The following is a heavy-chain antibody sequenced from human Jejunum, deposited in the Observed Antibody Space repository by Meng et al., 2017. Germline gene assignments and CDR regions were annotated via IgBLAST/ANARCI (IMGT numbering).Heavy chain of an antibody. CDR1: GGSFSDYH. Sequence: QLQVQQWGAGLLKLSEPLPLTCAVYGGSFSDYHWTLIRQPPGKGLEWIGEINHSGSTHYRPYLESRLSISADSSKNQLSLRLNSVTAADTAVYSCVYSNYRSDYWGQGTLVTVSS. D-gene: IGHD4-11*01. V-gene: IGHV4-34*01. CDR2: INHSGST. J-gene: IGHJ4*02. CDR3: VYSNYRSDY.